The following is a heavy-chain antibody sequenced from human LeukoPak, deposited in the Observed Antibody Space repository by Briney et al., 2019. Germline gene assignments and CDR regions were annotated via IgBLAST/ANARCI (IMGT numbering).Heavy chain of an antibody. D-gene: IGHD1-14*01. Sequence: SETLSLTCAVSGGSISSYYWTWIRQPAGKGLEWIGRVYSSENTNFNPSLKSRPTMSVDTSKNQLSLTLTSVTAADTAVYYCAREVDRNERLLDVWGQGTTVIVSS. CDR2: VYSSENT. V-gene: IGHV4-4*07. CDR1: GGSISSYY. CDR3: AREVDRNERLLDV. J-gene: IGHJ6*02.